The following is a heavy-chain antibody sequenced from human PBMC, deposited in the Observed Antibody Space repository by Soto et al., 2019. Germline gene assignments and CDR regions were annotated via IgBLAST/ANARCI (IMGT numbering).Heavy chain of an antibody. J-gene: IGHJ6*02. CDR3: ARGQCSSSWFPAGMDV. CDR2: IYYSGST. Sequence: QLQLQESGPGLVKPSETLSLTCTVSGGSISDGTFYWGWIRQPPGKGLEWVGSIYYSGSTYYNPSLKSRVTISVDTSKNQCALELRSITASDTAVYYCARGQCSSSWFPAGMDVWGQGTTVTVSS. D-gene: IGHD6-13*01. V-gene: IGHV4-39*01. CDR1: GGSISDGTFY.